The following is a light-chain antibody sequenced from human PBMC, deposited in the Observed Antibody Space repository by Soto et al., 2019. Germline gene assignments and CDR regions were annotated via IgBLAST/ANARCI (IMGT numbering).Light chain of an antibody. J-gene: IGKJ4*01. CDR3: QQYDDLFLS. CDR2: DAS. Sequence: DIQMNQSPSSLSASVGDRVTITCQASQDISNYLNWYQQKPGKAPKLLIYDASNLETGVPSRFIGSGSGTDFTFTISSLQPEDIATYYCQQYDDLFLSFGGGTKVEIK. V-gene: IGKV1-33*01. CDR1: QDISNY.